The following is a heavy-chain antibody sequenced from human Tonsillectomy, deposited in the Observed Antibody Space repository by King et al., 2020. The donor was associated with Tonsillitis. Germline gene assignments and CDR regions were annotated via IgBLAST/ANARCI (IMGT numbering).Heavy chain of an antibody. D-gene: IGHD3-10*01. Sequence: VQLQQWGAGLLKPSETLSLTCAASGGSFSGLYWSWIRQPPGKGLEWIGEINHSGSTKCNPSLKSRVSISVDTSKNQFFLKLRSVTAADTAVYYCARGGRGRADYWGQGTLVTVSS. J-gene: IGHJ4*02. CDR1: GGSFSGLY. CDR2: INHSGST. V-gene: IGHV4-34*01. CDR3: ARGGRGRADY.